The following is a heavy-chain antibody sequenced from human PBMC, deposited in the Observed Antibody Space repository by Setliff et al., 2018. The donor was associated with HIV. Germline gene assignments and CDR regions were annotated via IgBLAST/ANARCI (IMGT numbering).Heavy chain of an antibody. V-gene: IGHV4-39*02. Sequence: SETLSLTCSVSGGSIDNNKYYWTWIRQPPGKGLEWTGSIYHTGRTYYNRSLESRLTISIDTSKNQFSLKLTSVTAADTAMYYCTKDHLSGWASDCWGQGTLVTVSS. J-gene: IGHJ4*02. D-gene: IGHD6-19*01. CDR3: TKDHLSGWASDC. CDR2: IYHTGRT. CDR1: GGSIDNNKYY.